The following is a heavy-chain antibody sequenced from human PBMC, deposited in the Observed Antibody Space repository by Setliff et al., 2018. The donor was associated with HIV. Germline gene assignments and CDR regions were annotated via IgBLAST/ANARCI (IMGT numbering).Heavy chain of an antibody. Sequence: GESLKISCAGSGFTVSSSYMTWVRQAPGKGLEWVSVIYSDGNTFYADSVKGRFSISRDNSKNTLSLQMNSLRSEDTALYYCARHEAECFDNKCYAGLRGAWGQGTLVTAPQ. J-gene: IGHJ4*02. D-gene: IGHD2-15*01. CDR3: ARHEAECFDNKCYAGLRGA. CDR2: IYSDGNT. V-gene: IGHV3-66*02. CDR1: GFTVSSSY.